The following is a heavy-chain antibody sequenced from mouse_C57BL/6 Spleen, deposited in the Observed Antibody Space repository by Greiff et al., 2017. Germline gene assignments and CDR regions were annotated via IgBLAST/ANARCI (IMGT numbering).Heavy chain of an antibody. CDR1: GYSFTGYY. CDR2: IYPYNGVS. CDR3: ARSWATVVATDWYFDV. V-gene: IGHV1-31*01. D-gene: IGHD1-1*01. J-gene: IGHJ1*03. Sequence: VQLQQPGPELVKPGASVKISCKASGYSFTGYYMHWVKQSHGNILDWIGYIYPYNGVSSYNQKFKGKATLTVDKSSSPAYMELRSLTSEDSAVYYGARSWATVVATDWYFDVWGTGTTVTVSS.